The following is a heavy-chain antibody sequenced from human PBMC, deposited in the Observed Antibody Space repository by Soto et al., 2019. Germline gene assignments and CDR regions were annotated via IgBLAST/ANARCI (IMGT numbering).Heavy chain of an antibody. D-gene: IGHD2-2*01. CDR3: ARNSNLALGPAAYFDS. Sequence: SETLSLTCTVSNFSVLTSSYYWAWIRQPTGKGLEWVGTVYYTGTTYYNPSLQSRVTISIDTSKNQSSLNLNSVTAADTAVYYCARNSNLALGPAAYFDSWGQGTLVTVSS. CDR1: NFSVLTSSYY. CDR2: VYYTGTT. V-gene: IGHV4-39*01. J-gene: IGHJ4*02.